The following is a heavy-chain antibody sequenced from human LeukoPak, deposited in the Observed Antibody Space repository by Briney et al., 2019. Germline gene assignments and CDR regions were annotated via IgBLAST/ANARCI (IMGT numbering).Heavy chain of an antibody. CDR3: AREGYYGSGSYYTPDFDY. V-gene: IGHV4-61*02. CDR1: GGSISSGSYY. CDR2: IYTSGST. D-gene: IGHD3-10*01. Sequence: SETLSLTCTVSGGSISSGSYYWSWIRQPAGKGLEWIGRIYTSGSTNYNPSLKSRVTISVDTSKNQFSLKLSSVTAADTAVYYCAREGYYGSGSYYTPDFDYWGQGTLVTVSS. J-gene: IGHJ4*02.